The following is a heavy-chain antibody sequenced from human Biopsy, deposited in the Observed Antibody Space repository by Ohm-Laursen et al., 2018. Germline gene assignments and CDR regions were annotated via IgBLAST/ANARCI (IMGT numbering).Heavy chain of an antibody. D-gene: IGHD6-19*01. V-gene: IGHV1-46*01. Sequence: ASVKVSCKASGYSFTSYYMHWARQAPGQGLEWMGMIIPSGSTTSYPQIFQGRVTMTRDTSKSTVYMEISRLRSADTADYFCSRNTGWYGDLYYFDYWGQGTLVTVSS. CDR2: IIPSGSTT. CDR1: GYSFTSYY. J-gene: IGHJ4*02. CDR3: SRNTGWYGDLYYFDY.